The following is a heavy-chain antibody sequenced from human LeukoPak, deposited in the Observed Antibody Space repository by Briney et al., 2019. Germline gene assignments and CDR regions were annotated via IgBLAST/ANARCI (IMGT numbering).Heavy chain of an antibody. Sequence: HPGGSLRLSCAASGFTFSSYSMNWVRQAPGKGLEWVAFIRYDGSNKYYADSVKGRFTISRDNSKNTLYLQMNSLRAEDTAVYYCASSKGRGYSGYDFDSWGQGTLVTVSS. CDR2: IRYDGSNK. CDR3: ASSKGRGYSGYDFDS. V-gene: IGHV3-30*02. D-gene: IGHD5-12*01. J-gene: IGHJ4*02. CDR1: GFTFSSYS.